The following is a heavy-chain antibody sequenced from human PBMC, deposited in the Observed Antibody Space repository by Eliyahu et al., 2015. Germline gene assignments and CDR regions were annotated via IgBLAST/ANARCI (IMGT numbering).Heavy chain of an antibody. CDR3: ARGDFSDGGGHYIDAFDI. V-gene: IGHV3-7*03. CDR2: INPDGSQK. Sequence: EVQLADSGGGLVQPGGSLRLSCAAXGSPFXNYXLSWVRQAPGKGLEWVANINPDGSQKHYVDPVKGRFTISRDNARNSLFLQMTTLSAEDTALYYCARGDFSDGGGHYIDAFDIWGQGTMVTVSS. D-gene: IGHD3-22*01. CDR1: GSPFXNYX. J-gene: IGHJ3*02.